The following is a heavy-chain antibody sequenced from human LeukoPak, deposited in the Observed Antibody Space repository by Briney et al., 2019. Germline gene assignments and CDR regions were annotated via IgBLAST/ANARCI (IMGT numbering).Heavy chain of an antibody. V-gene: IGHV3-23*01. CDR1: GFSFNNYA. J-gene: IGHJ5*02. CDR3: ARDYYGP. Sequence: GGSLRLSCVASGFSFNNYAMNWVRQAPGKGLEWVSLIIGSSGSTFYADSVKGRFTISRDKSKNTLYLQMNSLRVEDTAVYYCARDYYGPWGQGTLVTVSS. D-gene: IGHD3-22*01. CDR2: IIGSSGST.